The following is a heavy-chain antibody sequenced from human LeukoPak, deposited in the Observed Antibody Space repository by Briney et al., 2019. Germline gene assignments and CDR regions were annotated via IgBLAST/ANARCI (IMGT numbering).Heavy chain of an antibody. V-gene: IGHV4-61*02. J-gene: IGHJ6*03. CDR3: AREGRTHFKPNYYYMDV. CDR2: IYTSGST. Sequence: SQTLSLTCTVSGGSISSGSYYWSWIRQPAGKGLEWIGRIYTSGSTNYNPSLKSRVTISVDTSKNQFSLKLSPVTAADTAVYYCAREGRTHFKPNYYYMDVWGKGTTVTVSS. CDR1: GGSISSGSYY. D-gene: IGHD1-26*01.